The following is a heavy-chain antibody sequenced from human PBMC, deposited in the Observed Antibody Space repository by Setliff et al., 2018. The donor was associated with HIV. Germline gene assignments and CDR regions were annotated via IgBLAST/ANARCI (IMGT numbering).Heavy chain of an antibody. V-gene: IGHV4-38-2*02. CDR1: GYSISTAYY. CDR2: FHHSGSV. J-gene: IGHJ4*02. D-gene: IGHD6-13*01. CDR3: ARERLVAAAGRGVFDY. Sequence: SETLSLTCAVSGYSISTAYYWGWIRQSPEKGLEWIGGFHHSGSVHYNPSLKSRVTISIDTSKNQFSLRLHSVTAADTAVYYCARERLVAAAGRGVFDYWGQGTLVTVSS.